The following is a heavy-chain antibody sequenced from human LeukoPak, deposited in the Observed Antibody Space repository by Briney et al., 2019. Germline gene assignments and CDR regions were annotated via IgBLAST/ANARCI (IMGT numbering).Heavy chain of an antibody. V-gene: IGHV4-39*01. J-gene: IGHJ5*02. CDR1: GGSIGSSSYY. CDR2: IYYSGST. D-gene: IGHD2-21*01. Sequence: SETLSLTCTVSGGSIGSSSYYWGWIRQPPGKGLEWIGSIYYSGSTYYNPSLKSRVTISVDTSKNQFSLKLSSVTAADTAVYYCARSLFRGFWFDPWGQGTLVTVSS. CDR3: ARSLFRGFWFDP.